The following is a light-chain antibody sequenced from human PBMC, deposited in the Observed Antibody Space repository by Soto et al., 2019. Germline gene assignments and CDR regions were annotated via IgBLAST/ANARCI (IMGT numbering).Light chain of an antibody. CDR3: QQYYSTPT. CDR1: QSVLFTSNNKNY. CDR2: WAS. J-gene: IGKJ1*01. Sequence: DIVMTQSPDSLAVSLGERAAINCKSSQSVLFTSNNKNYLAWYRQKPGQPPKLLISWASSRESGVPDRFSGGGSGTDFTFTINSLQAEDVAVYYCQQYYSTPTFGQGTKVEI. V-gene: IGKV4-1*01.